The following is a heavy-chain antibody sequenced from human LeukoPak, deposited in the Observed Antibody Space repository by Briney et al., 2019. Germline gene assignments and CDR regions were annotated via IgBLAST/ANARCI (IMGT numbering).Heavy chain of an antibody. D-gene: IGHD3-22*01. CDR1: ELTFGDYC. Sequence: GSLRLSCAASELTFGDYCMTWVRQGPGKGLEWVATITKDGAEKYYVDSVKGRFTISRDNAKNSLYLQMNSLRAEDTALYYCARVSDDSSGYLNYWGQGTLATVSS. V-gene: IGHV3-7*03. CDR3: ARVSDDSSGYLNY. CDR2: ITKDGAEK. J-gene: IGHJ4*02.